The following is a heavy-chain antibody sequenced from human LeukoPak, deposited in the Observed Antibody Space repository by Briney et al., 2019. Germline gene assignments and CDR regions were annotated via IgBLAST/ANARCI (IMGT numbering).Heavy chain of an antibody. CDR2: IYRGDSDT. D-gene: IGHD1-7*01. CDR3: ARNGNYLGAFNI. J-gene: IGHJ3*02. Sequence: GESLKISCKASGYTSSTYWIGWVRQMPGRGLEWMGIIYRGDSDTRYSPSFQGQVTISVDKSISTAYLQWSSLKASDTAIYYCARNGNYLGAFNIWGQGTMVTVSS. V-gene: IGHV5-51*01. CDR1: GYTSSTYW.